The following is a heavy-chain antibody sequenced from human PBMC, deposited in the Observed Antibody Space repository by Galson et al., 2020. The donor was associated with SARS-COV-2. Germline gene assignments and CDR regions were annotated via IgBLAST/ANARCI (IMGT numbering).Heavy chain of an antibody. Sequence: ETSETLSLTCTVSGGSISSGDYYWSWIRQPPGKGLEWIGYIYYSGSTYYNPSLKSRVTISVDTSKNQFSLKLSSVTAADTAVYYCARGNGGWFGELWGWFDPWGQGTLVTVSS. CDR2: IYYSGST. V-gene: IGHV4-30-4*01. CDR1: GGSISSGDYY. CDR3: ARGNGGWFGELWGWFDP. D-gene: IGHD3-10*01. J-gene: IGHJ5*02.